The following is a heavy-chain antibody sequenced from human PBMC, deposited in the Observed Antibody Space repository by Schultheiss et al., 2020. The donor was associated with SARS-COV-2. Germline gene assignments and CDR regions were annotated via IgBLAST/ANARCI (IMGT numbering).Heavy chain of an antibody. J-gene: IGHJ5*02. CDR2: ISYDGSNK. CDR3: AKDTRLTGTTGKAPDWFDP. D-gene: IGHD1-20*01. V-gene: IGHV3-30*07. CDR1: GFTFSSYA. Sequence: GGYLRLSCAASGFTFSSYAMHWVRQAPGKGLEWVAVISYDGSNKYYADSVKGRFTISRDNSKNTLYLQMNSLRAEDTAVYYSAKDTRLTGTTGKAPDWFDPWGQGTLVTVSS.